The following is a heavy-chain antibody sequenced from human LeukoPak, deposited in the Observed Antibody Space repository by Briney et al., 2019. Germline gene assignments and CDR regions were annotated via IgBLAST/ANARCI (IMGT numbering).Heavy chain of an antibody. CDR3: ARGSSYVWGSYRHFDY. V-gene: IGHV1-8*03. CDR1: GGTFSSYA. J-gene: IGHJ4*02. CDR2: MNPNSGNT. Sequence: GASVKVSCKASGGTFSSYAISWVRQATGQGLEWMGWMNPNSGNTGYAQKFQGRVTITRNTSISTAYMELSSLRSEDTAVYYCARGSSYVWGSYRHFDYWGQGTLVTVSS. D-gene: IGHD3-16*02.